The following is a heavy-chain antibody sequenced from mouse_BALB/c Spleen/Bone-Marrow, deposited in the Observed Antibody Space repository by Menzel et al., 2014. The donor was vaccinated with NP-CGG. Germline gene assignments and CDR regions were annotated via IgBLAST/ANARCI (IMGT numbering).Heavy chain of an antibody. D-gene: IGHD1-1*01. J-gene: IGHJ2*01. CDR1: GYTFTSYW. V-gene: IGHV1-7*01. CDR3: ARGATVVARYFDS. CDR2: INPSTGYT. Sequence: QVQLQQPGAELAKPGASVMMSCKASGYTFTSYWMHWVKQRPGQALEWIGYINPSTGYTEFNQKFKDKATLTSDKSSSTASMHLSSLTSEASAFYYCARGATVVARYFDSWGQGTTLTVSS.